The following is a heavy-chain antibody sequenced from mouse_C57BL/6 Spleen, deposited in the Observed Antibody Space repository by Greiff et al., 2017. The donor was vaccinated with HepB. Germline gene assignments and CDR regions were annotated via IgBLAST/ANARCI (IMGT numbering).Heavy chain of an antibody. CDR3: ARSKEGDYYFDY. CDR2: IDPSDSYT. Sequence: VQLQQPGAELVRPGTSVKLSCKASGYTFTSYWMHWVKQRPGQGLEWIGVIDPSDSYTNYNQKFKGKATLTVDTSSSTAYMQLSSLTSEDSAVYYCARSKEGDYYFDYWGQGTTLTVSS. J-gene: IGHJ2*01. V-gene: IGHV1-59*01. CDR1: GYTFTSYW. D-gene: IGHD3-3*01.